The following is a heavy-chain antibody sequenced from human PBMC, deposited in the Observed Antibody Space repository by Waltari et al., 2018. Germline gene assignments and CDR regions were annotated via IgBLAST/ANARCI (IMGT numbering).Heavy chain of an antibody. CDR2: ISYDGSNK. V-gene: IGHV3-30*18. J-gene: IGHJ4*02. CDR1: GFTFSSYG. Sequence: QVQLVESGGGVVQPGRSLRLSCAASGFTFSSYGMHWVRQAPGKGLEWVAVISYDGSNKYYADSVKGRFTISRYNSKNTLYLQMNSLRAEDTAVYYCAKNAGIVAGTGYFDYWGQGTLVTVSS. CDR3: AKNAGIVAGTGYFDY. D-gene: IGHD6-19*01.